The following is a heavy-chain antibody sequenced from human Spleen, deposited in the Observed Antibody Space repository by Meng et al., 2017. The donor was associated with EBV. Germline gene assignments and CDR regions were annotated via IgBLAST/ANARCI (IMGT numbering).Heavy chain of an antibody. CDR1: GASIDSRDW. CDR3: ARGLGGHYPTMEY. D-gene: IGHD3-22*01. Sequence: QVHLQVTGPGLVNPSGTLSLTCAVSGASIDSRDWWTWVRQAPGKGLEWIGEIHHSGTTNYNPSLESRVTISIDKSDNQFSLKVTPVTDADTAVYYCARGLGGHYPTMEYWGQGTLVTVSS. J-gene: IGHJ4*02. CDR2: IHHSGTT. V-gene: IGHV4-4*02.